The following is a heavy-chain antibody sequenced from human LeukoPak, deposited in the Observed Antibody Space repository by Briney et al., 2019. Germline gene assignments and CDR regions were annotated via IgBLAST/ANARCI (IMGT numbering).Heavy chain of an antibody. CDR2: INPSGGSK. D-gene: IGHD5-18*01. V-gene: IGHV1-46*01. J-gene: IGHJ4*02. Sequence: XQAPXXGLXXMGIINPSGGSKTYAQKFQGRVTVTRDTSTSTVYMELSSLRSEDTAVYYCARGGYDYGFDYWGQGTLVTVSS. CDR3: ARGGYDYGFDY.